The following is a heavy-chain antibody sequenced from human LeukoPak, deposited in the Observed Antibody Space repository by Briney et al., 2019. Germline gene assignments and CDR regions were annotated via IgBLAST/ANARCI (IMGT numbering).Heavy chain of an antibody. V-gene: IGHV4-59*01. Sequence: SETLSLTCTVSGGSISSYYWSWIRQPPRKALEWIGYIYYSGSTNYNPSLKSRVTISVDTSKNQFSLKLSSVTAADTAVYYCARVPYYYDSSGYYYYYMDVWGKGTTVTVSS. J-gene: IGHJ6*03. CDR2: IYYSGST. D-gene: IGHD3-22*01. CDR1: GGSISSYY. CDR3: ARVPYYYDSSGYYYYYMDV.